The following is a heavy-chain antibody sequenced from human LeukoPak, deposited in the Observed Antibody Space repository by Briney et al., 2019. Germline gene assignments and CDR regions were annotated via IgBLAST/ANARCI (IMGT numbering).Heavy chain of an antibody. CDR3: ARGPSGYHNT. J-gene: IGHJ4*02. CDR2: IKQDGSAK. CDR1: GLTFNKYW. V-gene: IGHV3-7*01. Sequence: GGSLRLSCEASGLTFNKYWMTWVRQAPGKGLEWVANIKQDGSAKNYVDSVKGRFTISRDNAKNSLSLRMNSLSAEDTAVYYCARGPSGYHNTGGQGTLVTVSS. D-gene: IGHD5-12*01.